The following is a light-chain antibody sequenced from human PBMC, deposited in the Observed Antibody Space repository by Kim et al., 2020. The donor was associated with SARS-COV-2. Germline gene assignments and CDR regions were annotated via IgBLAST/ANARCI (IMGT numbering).Light chain of an antibody. CDR1: SGSIASNY. CDR2: EDN. Sequence: NFMLTQPHSVSESPGKTVTISCTGSSGSIASNYLQWYQQRPGSAPTTVIYEDNQRPSGVPDRFSGSIDSSSNSASLTISGLKTEDEADYYCQSYDSSNQVFGGGTQLTVL. CDR3: QSYDSSNQV. V-gene: IGLV6-57*02. J-gene: IGLJ3*02.